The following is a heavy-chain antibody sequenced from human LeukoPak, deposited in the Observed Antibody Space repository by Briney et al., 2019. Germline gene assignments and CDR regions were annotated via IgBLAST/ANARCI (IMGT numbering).Heavy chain of an antibody. D-gene: IGHD4-11*01. CDR2: IKSDGIST. CDR1: GFTFSTYW. V-gene: IGHV3-74*01. CDR3: ARDRAYTQDY. Sequence: GGSLRLSCAASGFTFSTYWMHWVRQAPGKGLVWVSHIKSDGISTAYADSVKGRFTISRDNGKNTLYLQMNSLRAEDTAVYYCARDRAYTQDYWGQGTLVTVSS. J-gene: IGHJ4*02.